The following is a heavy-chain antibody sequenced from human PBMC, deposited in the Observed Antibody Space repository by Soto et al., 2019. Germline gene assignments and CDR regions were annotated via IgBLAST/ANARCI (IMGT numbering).Heavy chain of an antibody. J-gene: IGHJ3*02. CDR1: GFTVSGSA. CDR3: KSHLGELSFPRAFDI. CDR2: IRSKTNSYAT. V-gene: IGHV3-73*01. Sequence: EAQLVESGGGLGQPGGSLKLSCAASGFTVSGSAVHWVRQASGKGLEWVGRIRSKTNSYATAYAASVKGRFTISRDDPKTTGYLQINSLKSEDTAVYYCKSHLGELSFPRAFDIWGHVTMVTVSS. D-gene: IGHD3-16*02.